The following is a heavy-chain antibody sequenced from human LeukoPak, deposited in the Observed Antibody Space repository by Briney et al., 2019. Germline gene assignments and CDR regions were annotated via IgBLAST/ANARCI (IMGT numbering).Heavy chain of an antibody. CDR1: GFTFNNYW. V-gene: IGHV3-74*01. D-gene: IGHD3-10*01. Sequence: PGGSLRLSCAASGFTFNNYWMHWVRHAPGKGLVWVSCINTDGSITTYADSVKGRFTISRDNAKNTLYLQMNSLRAEDTAVYYCARVIGPFSGSYTIGYWGQGTLVTVSS. CDR2: INTDGSIT. CDR3: ARVIGPFSGSYTIGY. J-gene: IGHJ4*02.